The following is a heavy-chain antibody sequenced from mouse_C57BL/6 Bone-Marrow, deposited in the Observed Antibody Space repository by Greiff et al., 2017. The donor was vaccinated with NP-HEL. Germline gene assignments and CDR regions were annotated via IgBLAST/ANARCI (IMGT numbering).Heavy chain of an antibody. D-gene: IGHD2-4*01. CDR2: IYPRSGNT. V-gene: IGHV1-81*01. CDR1: GYTFTSYG. J-gene: IGHJ3*01. Sequence: VKLMESGAELARPGALVKLSCKASGYTFTSYGISWVKQRTGQGLEWIGEIYPRSGNTYYNEKFKGKATLTADKSSSTAHMELRSLTSEDSAVYFCAKVGLRRWFAYWGQGTLVTVSA. CDR3: AKVGLRRWFAY.